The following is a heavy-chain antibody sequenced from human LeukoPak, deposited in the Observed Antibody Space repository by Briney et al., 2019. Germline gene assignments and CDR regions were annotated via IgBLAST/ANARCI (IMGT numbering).Heavy chain of an antibody. Sequence: GGSLRLSCAAFGFTFSSYWMSWVRQAPGKGLEWVANIKPDGSEKSYVDSVKGPFTISRDNAKNSLYLQMNSLRAEDTAVYYCARKSGSYPNWGQGTLVTVSS. CDR1: GFTFSSYW. D-gene: IGHD1-26*01. V-gene: IGHV3-7*01. J-gene: IGHJ4*02. CDR3: ARKSGSYPN. CDR2: IKPDGSEK.